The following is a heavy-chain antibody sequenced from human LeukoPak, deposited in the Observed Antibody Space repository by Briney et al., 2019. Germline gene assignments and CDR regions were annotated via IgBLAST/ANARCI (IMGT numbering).Heavy chain of an antibody. D-gene: IGHD2-21*02. CDR3: ARDPSVTLSVYFDY. V-gene: IGHV4-34*01. CDR2: INHSGST. CDR1: GGSFSGYY. J-gene: IGHJ4*02. Sequence: SETLSLTCAVYGGSFSGYYWSWIRQPPGKGLEWIGVINHSGSTNYNPSLKSRVTISVDTSKNQFSLKLSSVTAADTAVYHCARDPSVTLSVYFDYWGQGTLVTVSS.